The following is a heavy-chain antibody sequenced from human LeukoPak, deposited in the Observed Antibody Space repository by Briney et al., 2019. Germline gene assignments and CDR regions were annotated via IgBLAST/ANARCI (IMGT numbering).Heavy chain of an antibody. J-gene: IGHJ4*02. Sequence: GGSLRLSCAASGFTFSSYGMHWVRQAPGKGLEWVSAISGSGGSTYYADSVKGRFTISRDNSKNTLYLQMNSLRAEDTAVYYCAKMMDFWSGPAFRGQGTLVTVS. D-gene: IGHD3-3*01. V-gene: IGHV3-23*01. CDR3: AKMMDFWSGPAF. CDR2: ISGSGGST. CDR1: GFTFSSYG.